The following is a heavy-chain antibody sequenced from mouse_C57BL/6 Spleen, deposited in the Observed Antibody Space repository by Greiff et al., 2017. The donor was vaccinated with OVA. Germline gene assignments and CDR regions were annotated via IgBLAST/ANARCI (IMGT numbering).Heavy chain of an antibody. CDR1: GYTFTSYW. J-gene: IGHJ3*01. Sequence: VQLQQPGAELVKPGASVKLSCKASGYTFTSYWMQWVKQRPGQGLEWIGELDPSDSYTNYNQKFKGKATLTVDTSSSTAYMQLSSLTSEDSAVYYGARSGGDYYGSSYDAYWGQGTLVTVSA. V-gene: IGHV1-50*01. CDR2: LDPSDSYT. CDR3: ARSGGDYYGSSYDAY. D-gene: IGHD1-1*01.